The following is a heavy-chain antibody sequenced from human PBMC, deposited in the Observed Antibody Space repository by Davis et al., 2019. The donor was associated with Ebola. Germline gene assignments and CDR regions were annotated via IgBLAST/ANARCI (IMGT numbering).Heavy chain of an antibody. CDR2: ILPGDSDT. J-gene: IGHJ4*02. CDR1: GYSFTSFW. Sequence: GESLKISCKASGYSFTSFWIGWVRQPPAQGLEWMGAILPGDSDTRYSPSFQGQVTISAAKSITTAYLHWNSLKASDTAMYYCARQGAPYSAPANWGQGTLVTVSS. D-gene: IGHD1-26*01. V-gene: IGHV5-51*01. CDR3: ARQGAPYSAPAN.